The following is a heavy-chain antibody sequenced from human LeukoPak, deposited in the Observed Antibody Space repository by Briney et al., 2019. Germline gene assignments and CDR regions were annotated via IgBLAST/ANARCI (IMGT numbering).Heavy chain of an antibody. V-gene: IGHV4-59*01. Sequence: SETLSLTCSVSGGSISIYYWSWIRQPPGKGLEWIAYIYYTGSTNYNPSLKSRVTISVDTSKNQFSLKLSSVTAADTAVYYCAREGGDFWSGYPGPSAFDIWGQGTMVTVSS. CDR1: GGSISIYY. CDR2: IYYTGST. J-gene: IGHJ3*02. D-gene: IGHD3-3*01. CDR3: AREGGDFWSGYPGPSAFDI.